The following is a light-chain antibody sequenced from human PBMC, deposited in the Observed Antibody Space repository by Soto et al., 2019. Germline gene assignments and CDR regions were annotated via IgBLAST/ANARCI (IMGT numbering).Light chain of an antibody. CDR3: QQYGSSPLT. CDR1: QSVSSNK. J-gene: IGKJ4*01. Sequence: EIVLTQSPGTLSLSPGERATLSCRASQSVSSNKIAWYQQKPGQAPRLLIFGASSRATGIPDRFSGSGSGTDFTLTISRLEPEDLAVYYCQQYGSSPLTFGGGTKVEIK. CDR2: GAS. V-gene: IGKV3-20*01.